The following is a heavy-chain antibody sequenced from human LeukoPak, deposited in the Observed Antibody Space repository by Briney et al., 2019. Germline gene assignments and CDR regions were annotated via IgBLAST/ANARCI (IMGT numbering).Heavy chain of an antibody. CDR2: IYYSGST. Sequence: SETLSLTCTVSGVSISSYYWNWIRQPPGKGLEWIGYIYYSGSTNYDPSLKSRVTISVDTSKNQFSLKLSSVTAADTAVYYCARRPLRPYYYYYYYMDVWGKGTTVTISS. CDR3: ARRPLRPYYYYYYYMDV. CDR1: GVSISSYY. V-gene: IGHV4-59*12. J-gene: IGHJ6*03. D-gene: IGHD4-17*01.